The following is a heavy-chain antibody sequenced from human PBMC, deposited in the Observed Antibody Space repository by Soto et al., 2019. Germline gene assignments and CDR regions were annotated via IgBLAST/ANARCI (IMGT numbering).Heavy chain of an antibody. J-gene: IGHJ5*02. CDR1: GGSISSYY. Sequence: ETLSLTCTVSGGSISSYYWSWIRQPPGKGLEWIGYIYYSGSTNYNPSLKSRVTISVDTSKNQFSLKLSSVTAADTAVYYCARELFGRSVWFDPWGQGTLVTVSS. CDR3: ARELFGRSVWFDP. V-gene: IGHV4-59*01. CDR2: IYYSGST. D-gene: IGHD3-10*01.